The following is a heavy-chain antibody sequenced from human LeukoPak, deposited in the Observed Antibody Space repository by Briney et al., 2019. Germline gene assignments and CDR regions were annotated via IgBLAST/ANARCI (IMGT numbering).Heavy chain of an antibody. CDR2: ISSDSGYI. CDR1: GFTFSSFT. CDR3: ARGDCITIRCYLPNWFDP. D-gene: IGHD2-2*01. Sequence: GGSLRLSCAASGFTFSSFTMSWVRQAPGKGLEWVSSISSDSGYIYDADSVKGRFTISRDNAKNSLYLQMDSLRAEDTAVYYCARGDCITIRCYLPNWFDPWGQGTLVTVSS. J-gene: IGHJ5*02. V-gene: IGHV3-21*01.